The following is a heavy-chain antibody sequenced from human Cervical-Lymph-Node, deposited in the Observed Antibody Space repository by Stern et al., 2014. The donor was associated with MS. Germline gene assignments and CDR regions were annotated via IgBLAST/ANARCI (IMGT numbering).Heavy chain of an antibody. Sequence: VQLVQSGAEMRKPGYSGRVSCKASGGIFSTSVISWLRQAPGKGLEWMGGISPMFGRANYAQRFQGSVTITADESTSTVYMGLTSLRSEDTAVYYCARERDNSYAFDSWGQGTLVTLSS. D-gene: IGHD3-16*01. CDR2: ISPMFGRA. V-gene: IGHV1-69*01. J-gene: IGHJ4*02. CDR1: GGIFSTSV. CDR3: ARERDNSYAFDS.